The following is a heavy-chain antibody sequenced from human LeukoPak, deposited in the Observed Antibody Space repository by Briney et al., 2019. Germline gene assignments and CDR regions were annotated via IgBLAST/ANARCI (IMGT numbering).Heavy chain of an antibody. J-gene: IGHJ3*02. CDR1: GFTFSSYG. D-gene: IGHD3-3*01. CDR3: AKDRTIFGVVGHTFDI. V-gene: IGHV3-30*02. Sequence: GGSLRLSCAASGFTFSSYGMHWVRQAPGKGLEWVAFIRYDGSNKYYADSVKGRFTISRDNSKNTLYLQMNSLRAEDTAVYYCAKDRTIFGVVGHTFDIWGQGTMVTVSS. CDR2: IRYDGSNK.